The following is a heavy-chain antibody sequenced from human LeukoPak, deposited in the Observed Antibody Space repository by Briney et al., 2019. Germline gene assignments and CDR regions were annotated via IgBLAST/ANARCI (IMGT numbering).Heavy chain of an antibody. Sequence: SETLSLTCAVYGGPFSGYYWSWIRQPPGKGLEWIGEINHSGSTNYNPSLKSRVTISVDTSKNQFSLKLSSVTAADTAVYYCTKKLWWDCSGTNCPKADLFDPWGQGTLVTVSS. D-gene: IGHD2-2*01. CDR2: INHSGST. J-gene: IGHJ5*02. CDR3: TKKLWWDCSGTNCPKADLFDP. CDR1: GGPFSGYY. V-gene: IGHV4-34*01.